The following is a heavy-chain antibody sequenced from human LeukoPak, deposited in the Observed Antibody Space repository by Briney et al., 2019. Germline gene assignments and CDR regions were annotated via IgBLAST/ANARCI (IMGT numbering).Heavy chain of an antibody. Sequence: SETLSLTCTVSGGSLSSSSYYWGGIRQPPGRGLEWIGSIYYSGSTYYHPSLKSRVTISVDTSKNQFSLKLSSVTAADTAVYYCASRVRVDAFDIWGQRTMVTVSS. V-gene: IGHV4-39*07. CDR3: ASRVRVDAFDI. J-gene: IGHJ3*02. CDR1: GGSLSSSSYY. D-gene: IGHD3-10*01. CDR2: IYYSGST.